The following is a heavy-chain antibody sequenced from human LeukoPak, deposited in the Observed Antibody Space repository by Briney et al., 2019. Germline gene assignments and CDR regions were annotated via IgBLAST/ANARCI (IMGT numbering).Heavy chain of an antibody. Sequence: SETLSLTCTVSGGSISCYFWSWIRQPAGKGLEWIGRIYTSGSTNSGSTNYNPSLKSRVTMSVDASKNQFSLKLSSVTAADTAVYYCARSRAHYYDSSGYYYPFDYWGQGTLVTVSS. V-gene: IGHV4-4*07. CDR2: IYTSGSTNSGST. CDR3: ARSRAHYYDSSGYYYPFDY. D-gene: IGHD3-22*01. CDR1: GGSISCYF. J-gene: IGHJ4*02.